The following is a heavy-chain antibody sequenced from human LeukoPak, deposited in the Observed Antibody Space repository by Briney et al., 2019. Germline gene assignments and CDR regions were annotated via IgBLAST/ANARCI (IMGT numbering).Heavy chain of an antibody. CDR1: GYTFTGYY. Sequence: GASVKVCCKASGYTFTGYYMHWVRQAPGQGLEWMGWINPNSGGTIYAQKFQGRVTLTRDTSISTAYMEFSRLKSDDTAIYYCARGPTPRSTDWYSSGSTTPYDYWGQGSLVTVSS. J-gene: IGHJ4*02. CDR3: ARGPTPRSTDWYSSGSTTPYDY. D-gene: IGHD6-19*01. CDR2: INPNSGGT. V-gene: IGHV1-2*02.